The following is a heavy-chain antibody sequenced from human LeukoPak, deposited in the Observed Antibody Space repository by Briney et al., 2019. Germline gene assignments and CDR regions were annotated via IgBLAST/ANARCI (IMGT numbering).Heavy chain of an antibody. J-gene: IGHJ4*02. CDR3: ARDGGWELLQAKYYFDY. CDR1: GFTFNNYA. CDR2: ISGSGGST. D-gene: IGHD1-26*01. Sequence: GRSLRLSCAASGFTFNNYAMSWVRQAPGKGLEWVSAISGSGGSTYYADSVRGRFTISRDNSKNTLYVQMTSLRAEDTAIYYCARDGGWELLQAKYYFDYWGQGTLVTVSS. V-gene: IGHV3-23*01.